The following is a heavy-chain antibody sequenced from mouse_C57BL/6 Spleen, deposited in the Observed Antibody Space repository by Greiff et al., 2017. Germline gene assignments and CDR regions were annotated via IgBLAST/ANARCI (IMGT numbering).Heavy chain of an antibody. V-gene: IGHV1-80*01. J-gene: IGHJ3*01. CDR3: ARGGTGLPAWFAY. CDR2: IYPGDGDT. D-gene: IGHD4-1*01. Sequence: QVQLQQSGAELVKPGASVKISCKASGYAFSSYWMNWVKQRPGKGLEWIGQIYPGDGDTNYNGQFKGTATLTADKSSSTAYMQLSSLPSEDSAVYFGARGGTGLPAWFAYWGQGTLVTVSA. CDR1: GYAFSSYW.